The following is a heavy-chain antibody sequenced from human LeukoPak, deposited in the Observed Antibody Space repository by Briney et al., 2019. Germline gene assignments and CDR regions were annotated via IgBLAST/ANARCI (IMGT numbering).Heavy chain of an antibody. V-gene: IGHV1-46*01. CDR1: GYTFTSYY. CDR3: ARGLGYCTNGVCYLIDY. D-gene: IGHD2-8*01. CDR2: INPSGGST. J-gene: IGHJ4*02. Sequence: ASVKVSCKASGYTFTSYYMHWVRQAPGQGLEWMGIINPSGGSTSYAQKFQGRVTITRNTSISTAYMELSSLRSEDTAVYYCARGLGYCTNGVCYLIDYWGQGTLVTVSS.